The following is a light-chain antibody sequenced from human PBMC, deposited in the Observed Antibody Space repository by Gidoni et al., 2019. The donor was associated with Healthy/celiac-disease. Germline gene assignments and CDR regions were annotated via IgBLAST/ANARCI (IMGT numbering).Light chain of an antibody. J-gene: IGLJ3*02. CDR1: SSDVGGYNY. Sequence: QSALTQPRSVSGSPGQSVTIAFTGTSSDVGGYNYVPWYQQHPGKAPKLMIYDVSKRPSGGPDRFSGSKSGNTASLTISGLQAEDEADYCCCSYAGSYTWVFGGGTKLTVL. V-gene: IGLV2-11*01. CDR3: CSYAGSYTWV. CDR2: DVS.